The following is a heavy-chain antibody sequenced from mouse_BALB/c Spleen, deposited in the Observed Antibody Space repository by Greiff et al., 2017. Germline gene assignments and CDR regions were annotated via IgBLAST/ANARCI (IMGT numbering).Heavy chain of an antibody. Sequence: QVQLKQPGAELVKPGASVKLSCKASGYTFTSYWMHWVKQRPGRGLEWIGRIDPNSGGTKYNEKFKSKATLTVDKPSSTAYMQLSSLTSEDSAVYYCTRGLITTVVADYYAMDYWGQGTSVTVSS. CDR2: IDPNSGGT. D-gene: IGHD1-1*01. CDR3: TRGLITTVVADYYAMDY. J-gene: IGHJ4*01. V-gene: IGHV1-62-3*01. CDR1: GYTFTSYW.